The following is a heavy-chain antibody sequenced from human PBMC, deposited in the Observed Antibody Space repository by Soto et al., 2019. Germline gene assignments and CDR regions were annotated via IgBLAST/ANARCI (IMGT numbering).Heavy chain of an antibody. J-gene: IGHJ4*02. CDR2: IFHSGST. Sequence: QVQLQESGPGLVKPSGALSLTCAVSGASIRSNNRWSWVRQPPGKGLEWIGEIFHSGSTNYNPSLKTRVNISVDNSKNQFSLKLSSVTAADTAVYYCARVYSGSYSDSWGQGTLVTVSS. D-gene: IGHD1-26*01. V-gene: IGHV4-4*02. CDR3: ARVYSGSYSDS. CDR1: GASIRSNNR.